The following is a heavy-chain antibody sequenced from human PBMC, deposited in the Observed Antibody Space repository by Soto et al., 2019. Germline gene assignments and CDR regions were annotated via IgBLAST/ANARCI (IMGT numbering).Heavy chain of an antibody. Sequence: QLQLQESGPGLVKPSETLSLTCTVSGGSISSSSYYWGWIRQPPGKGLEWIGSIYYSGSTYYNPSLKSRVTISVDTSNNQFSLKLSSVTAAHTAVYYCARHKDMTTVTTAAFDIWGQGTMVTASS. D-gene: IGHD4-17*01. CDR1: GGSISSSSYY. CDR2: IYYSGST. CDR3: ARHKDMTTVTTAAFDI. J-gene: IGHJ3*02. V-gene: IGHV4-39*01.